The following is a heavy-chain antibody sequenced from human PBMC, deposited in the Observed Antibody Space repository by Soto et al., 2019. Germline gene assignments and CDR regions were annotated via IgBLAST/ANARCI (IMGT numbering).Heavy chain of an antibody. V-gene: IGHV1-2*04. J-gene: IGHJ3*01. CDR2: INPNTGST. CDR1: VYIFTPYY. Sequence: VQLVQSGAEAKKPGASVTVSCKASVYIFTPYYIIWVRQAPGQGLEWDGWINPNTGSTRYAQKFQGWVTLTRDTSISTVSWELTGLKSGATAVYFCARDFDDACDVWGQGTMGTFSS. CDR3: ARDFDDACDV.